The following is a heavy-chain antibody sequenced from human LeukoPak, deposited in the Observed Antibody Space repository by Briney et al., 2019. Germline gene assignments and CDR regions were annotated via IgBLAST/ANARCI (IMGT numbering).Heavy chain of an antibody. CDR3: ARDKTNWFDP. CDR2: IYYSGST. Sequence: SETLSLTCTDSGGSVSSGSYYWSWIRQPPGKGLEWIGYIYYSGSTNYNPSLKSRVTISVDTSKNQFSLKLSSVTAADTAVYYCARDKTNWFDPWGQGTLVTVSS. V-gene: IGHV4-61*01. CDR1: GGSVSSGSYY. J-gene: IGHJ5*02.